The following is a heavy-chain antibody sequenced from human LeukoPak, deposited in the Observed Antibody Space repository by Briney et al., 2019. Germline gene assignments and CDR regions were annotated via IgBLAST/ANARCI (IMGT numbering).Heavy chain of an antibody. CDR2: IWEGGRET. V-gene: IGHV3-7*01. CDR1: GFTFSGYW. Sequence: GGSLRLSCTASGFTFSGYWMNWVRQAPGKGLEWVANIWEGGRETHYVDSVKGRFTTSGDSAKTSLDLQMNSLRAEDAAVYYCARGRDIVATAPDYNYGMDVWGQGTTVTVSS. CDR3: ARGRDIVATAPDYNYGMDV. D-gene: IGHD5-12*01. J-gene: IGHJ6*02.